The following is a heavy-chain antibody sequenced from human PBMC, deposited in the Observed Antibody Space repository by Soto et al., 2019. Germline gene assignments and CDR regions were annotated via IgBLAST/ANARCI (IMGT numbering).Heavy chain of an antibody. D-gene: IGHD5-18*01. CDR1: GFTFSTFA. J-gene: IGHJ4*02. Sequence: GGSLRLSCAASGFTFSTFALSWVRQAPGKGLEWLSAISGSGDGTDYADSVKGRFTISRDNSKNTLYLQMNSLRAEDTAVYYCAGPGYSSQDYWGQGALVTVSS. CDR2: ISGSGDGT. CDR3: AGPGYSSQDY. V-gene: IGHV3-23*01.